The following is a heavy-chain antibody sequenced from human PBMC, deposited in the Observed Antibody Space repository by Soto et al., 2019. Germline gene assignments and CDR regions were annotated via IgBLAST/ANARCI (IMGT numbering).Heavy chain of an antibody. CDR2: IYYRGST. Sequence: QVQLQESGPGLVKPSQTLSLTCTVSGGSISSGAYFWSWIRQHPGRGLEWIGYIYYRGSTYYNPSVKSRLTISVATSKNQFSMNLTSVTAADTAVYCCARAEVYSSSWGLFEPWGQGTLVTVSS. CDR3: ARAEVYSSSWGLFEP. J-gene: IGHJ5*02. D-gene: IGHD2-2*01. CDR1: GGSISSGAYF. V-gene: IGHV4-31*03.